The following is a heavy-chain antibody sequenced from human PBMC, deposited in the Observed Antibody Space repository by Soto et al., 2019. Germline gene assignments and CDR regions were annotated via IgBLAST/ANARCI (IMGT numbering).Heavy chain of an antibody. CDR3: ARRGPGTYFDY. Sequence: GGSLRLSCAASGFIFSQYSMNWVRQAPGKGLEWVSSISSTGALMYYADSVKGRFTISRDNSKNTLYLQMNSLRAEDTAVYYCARRGPGTYFDYWGQGTLVTVSS. D-gene: IGHD6-13*01. CDR1: GFIFSQYS. J-gene: IGHJ4*02. V-gene: IGHV3-21*04. CDR2: ISSTGALM.